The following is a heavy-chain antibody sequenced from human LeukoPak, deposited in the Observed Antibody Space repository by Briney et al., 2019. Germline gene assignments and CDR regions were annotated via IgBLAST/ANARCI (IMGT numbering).Heavy chain of an antibody. J-gene: IGHJ4*02. CDR3: ARDPGGANGY. V-gene: IGHV3-33*01. D-gene: IGHD3-16*01. CDR1: GFIFSNYG. Sequence: GRPLRLSCAASGFIFSNYGMHWVRQAPGKGLEWVAVIWYDGSNKYYADSVKGRSTISRDNSKNTLYLQMNSLRVEDTAVYYCARDPGGANGYWGQGTLVTVSS. CDR2: IWYDGSNK.